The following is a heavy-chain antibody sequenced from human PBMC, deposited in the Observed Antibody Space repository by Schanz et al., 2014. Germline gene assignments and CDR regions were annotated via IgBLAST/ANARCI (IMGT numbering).Heavy chain of an antibody. CDR2: IWYDGNNK. CDR1: GFTFSAYG. CDR3: AKDPHRDYGGKPQAFDI. V-gene: IGHV3-33*06. Sequence: QVQLVESGGGVVQPGRSLRLSCAASGFTFSAYGMHWVRQAPGKGLEWVAVIWYDGNNKYNADSVKGRFTISRDNSKNTLYLQMNSLRAEDTALYYCAKDPHRDYGGKPQAFDIWGQGTMVTVSS. D-gene: IGHD4-17*01. J-gene: IGHJ3*02.